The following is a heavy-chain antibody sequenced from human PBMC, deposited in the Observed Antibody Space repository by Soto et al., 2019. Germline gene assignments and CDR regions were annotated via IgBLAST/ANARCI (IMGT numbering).Heavy chain of an antibody. V-gene: IGHV3-30-3*01. CDR3: ARGSDARMGREIFTDDFDC. CDR2: MSYDGSGE. J-gene: IGHJ4*02. Sequence: QVHLVESGGGVVQSGRSLRLSCAASGLTFSTHAMHWVRQAPGKGLEWVAVMSYDGSGEYYADSVKGRFTSSRDDSRTIRHLQMTSLRPEATAVYYCARGSDARMGREIFTDDFDCWGLGTLVTVSS. D-gene: IGHD2-8*01. CDR1: GLTFSTHA.